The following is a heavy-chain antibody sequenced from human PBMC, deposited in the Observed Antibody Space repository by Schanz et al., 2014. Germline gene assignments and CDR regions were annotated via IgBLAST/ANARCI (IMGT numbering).Heavy chain of an antibody. CDR1: GFIFNDYY. V-gene: IGHV3-11*01. J-gene: IGHJ3*02. D-gene: IGHD7-27*01. Sequence: QVQLVESGGGLVKPGGSLRLSCAASGFIFNDYYMNWIRQAPGKGLEWLSYISRDGTTSYYAASVHSRFPLSRDNAKNSLYLEMTSLRGEDTSVYYCARENLNWEAFDIWGQGTVVTVSS. CDR2: ISRDGTTS. CDR3: ARENLNWEAFDI.